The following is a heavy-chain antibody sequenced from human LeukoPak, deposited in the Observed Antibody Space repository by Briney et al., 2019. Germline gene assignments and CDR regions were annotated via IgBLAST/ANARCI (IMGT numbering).Heavy chain of an antibody. CDR3: ARDTSATTFDY. D-gene: IGHD1-1*01. J-gene: IGHJ4*02. Sequence: GSLRLSCAASGFTFSSYAMHWVRQAPGKGLEWVAVISYDGSNKYYADSVKGRFAISRDNSKNTLYLQMNSLRAEDTAVYYCARDTSATTFDYWGQGTLVTVSS. CDR2: ISYDGSNK. CDR1: GFTFSSYA. V-gene: IGHV3-30*09.